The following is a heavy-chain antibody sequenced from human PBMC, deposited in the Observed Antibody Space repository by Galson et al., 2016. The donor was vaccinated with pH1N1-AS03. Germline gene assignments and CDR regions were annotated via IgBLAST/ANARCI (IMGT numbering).Heavy chain of an antibody. J-gene: IGHJ4*02. V-gene: IGHV4-59*08. D-gene: IGHD3-9*01. Sequence: QVQLQESGPGLVKPSETLSLTCTVSGVSISRYHWSWIRQAPGKGLEFLGFMSDTGSPGYNPSLKSRLAMSVDTSRNQFSLRLNSVTAADTAVYYCARLSTDWLGRPHYFDPWGQGTLIVVSS. CDR1: GVSISRYH. CDR3: ARLSTDWLGRPHYFDP. CDR2: MSDTGSP.